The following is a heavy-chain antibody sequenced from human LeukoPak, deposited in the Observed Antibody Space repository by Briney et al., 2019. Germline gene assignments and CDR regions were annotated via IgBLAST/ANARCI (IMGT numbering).Heavy chain of an antibody. D-gene: IGHD3-9*01. CDR2: INPNSGET. CDR3: ARVLFNSGYDY. Sequence: ASVKVSCKASGYTFTGAYMHWVRQAPGQGLEWMGWINPNSGETRFAQKFQGGVTMTRDTSISTAYMDLGGLRSDDTAVYYCARVLFNSGYDYWGQGSLVTVSS. V-gene: IGHV1-2*02. CDR1: GYTFTGAY. J-gene: IGHJ4*02.